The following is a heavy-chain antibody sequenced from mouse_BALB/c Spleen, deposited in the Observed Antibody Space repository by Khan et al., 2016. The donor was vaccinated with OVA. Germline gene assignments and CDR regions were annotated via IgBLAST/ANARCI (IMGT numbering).Heavy chain of an antibody. V-gene: IGHV3-2*02. D-gene: IGHD1-2*01. J-gene: IGHJ2*01. CDR2: ISYSGST. CDR1: GYSITSGYG. Sequence: DVQLQESGPGLVKPSQSLSLTCTVTGYSITSGYGWNWIRQFPGNKLEWMGYISYSGSTNYNPSLKSRISITRDTSKNQFFLQLNSVITEDTATYYCARTARIKYWGQGTTLTVSS. CDR3: ARTARIKY.